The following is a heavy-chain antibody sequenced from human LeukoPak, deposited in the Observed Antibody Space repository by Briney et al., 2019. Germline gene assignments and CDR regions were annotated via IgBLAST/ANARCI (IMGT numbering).Heavy chain of an antibody. CDR2: IIPILGIA. CDR1: GGTFSSYA. Sequence: ASVKVSCKASGGTFSSYAISWVRQAPGQGLEWMGRIIPILGIANYAQKFQGRVTITADKSTSTAYMELSSLRSEDTAVYYCARAPLSRDRAFDIWGQGTMVTVSS. CDR3: ARAPLSRDRAFDI. J-gene: IGHJ3*02. V-gene: IGHV1-69*04. D-gene: IGHD2-2*01.